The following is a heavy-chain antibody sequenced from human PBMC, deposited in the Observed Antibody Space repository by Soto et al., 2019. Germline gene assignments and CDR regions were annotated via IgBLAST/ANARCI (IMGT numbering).Heavy chain of an antibody. Sequence: PSETLSLTCTVSGGSINSNNYYWAWIRQPPGKGLAWIASIYYDGSTYYNPSLKSLVTISIDTSKNQFSLRLRSVTAADTAIYYCAKVVVAATRHTDFDSWGQGTLVTVSS. J-gene: IGHJ4*02. V-gene: IGHV4-39*01. D-gene: IGHD2-15*01. CDR3: AKVVVAATRHTDFDS. CDR1: GGSINSNNYY. CDR2: IYYDGST.